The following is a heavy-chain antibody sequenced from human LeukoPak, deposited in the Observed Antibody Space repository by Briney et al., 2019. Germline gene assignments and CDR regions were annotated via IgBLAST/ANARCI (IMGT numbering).Heavy chain of an antibody. D-gene: IGHD2-15*01. CDR3: ASTGRCSGGSCYWDYYYYYYMDV. CDR2: INHSGRT. CDR1: GGSISSYY. J-gene: IGHJ6*03. V-gene: IGHV4-34*01. Sequence: SETLSLTCTVSGGSISSYYWSWIRQPPGKVLEWIGEINHSGRTNYNPSLKSRVTISVDTSKNQFSLKLSSVTAADTAVYYCASTGRCSGGSCYWDYYYYYYMDVWGKGTTVTVSS.